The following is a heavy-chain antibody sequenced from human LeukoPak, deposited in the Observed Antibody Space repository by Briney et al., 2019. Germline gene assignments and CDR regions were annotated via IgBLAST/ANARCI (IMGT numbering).Heavy chain of an antibody. CDR1: GYTFTGYY. J-gene: IGHJ4*02. CDR2: INSNSGDT. V-gene: IGHV1-2*02. CDR3: ARADSTILAAAGIDY. Sequence: ASVKVSCKASGYTFTGYYMHWVRQAPGQGLEWMGWINSNSGDTSYAQKFQGRVTMTRDTSISTAYMELSRLRSDDTAVYYCARADSTILAAAGIDYWGQGTLVTVS. D-gene: IGHD6-13*01.